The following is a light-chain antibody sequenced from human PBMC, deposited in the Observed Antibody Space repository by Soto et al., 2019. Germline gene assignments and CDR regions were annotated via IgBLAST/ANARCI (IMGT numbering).Light chain of an antibody. Sequence: QSALTQPASVSGSPGQSITISCTGTTRDIGGYNYVSWYQQHPGKAPKLMIFEVSRRPSGVSDRFSGSKSANTASLTISGLQSEDEADYYCSSFTADNAPVVFGGGTKLTVL. J-gene: IGLJ2*01. CDR1: TRDIGGYNY. CDR3: SSFTADNAPVV. CDR2: EVS. V-gene: IGLV2-14*01.